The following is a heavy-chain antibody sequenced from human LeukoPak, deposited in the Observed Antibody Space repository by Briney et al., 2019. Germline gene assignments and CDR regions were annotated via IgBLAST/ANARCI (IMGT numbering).Heavy chain of an antibody. CDR3: ARDKTGGYHMGNFDY. D-gene: IGHD2-8*02. J-gene: IGHJ4*02. Sequence: GGSLRLSCAASGFTFSSYSMNWVRQAPGKGLEWVSSISSSSSYIYYADSVKGRFTISRDNAKNSLYLQMNSLRAEDTAVYCCARDKTGGYHMGNFDYWGQGTLVTVSS. CDR1: GFTFSSYS. V-gene: IGHV3-21*01. CDR2: ISSSSSYI.